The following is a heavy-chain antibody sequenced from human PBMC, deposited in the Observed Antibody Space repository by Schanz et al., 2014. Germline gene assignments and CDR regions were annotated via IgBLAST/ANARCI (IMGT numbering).Heavy chain of an antibody. CDR1: GFTFDKYA. J-gene: IGHJ4*02. CDR2: IGVDGTTT. Sequence: EVQLAESGGGLVQPGGSLRLSCAASGFTFDKYAMHWVRQAPGKGLEWVSVIGVDGTTTYYADSVKGRFTVSRDNAENTLFLQMNSLRVEDSAIYYCAKDISDTSGKDDYWGQGTLVTVSS. D-gene: IGHD3-22*01. V-gene: IGHV3-23*04. CDR3: AKDISDTSGKDDY.